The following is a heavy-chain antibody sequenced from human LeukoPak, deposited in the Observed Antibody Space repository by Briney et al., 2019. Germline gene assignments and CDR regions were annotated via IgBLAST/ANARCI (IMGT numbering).Heavy chain of an antibody. CDR3: ARGLRWLQSAVRLGY. V-gene: IGHV4-39*01. D-gene: IGHD5-24*01. CDR1: GGSIRSSSYY. J-gene: IGHJ4*02. Sequence: PSETLSLTCTVSGGSIRSSSYYWGWIRQPPGKGLEWIGTIYYVGSTYYNPSLKSRVTISVDTSKNQFSLKLSSVTAADTAVYYCARGLRWLQSAVRLGYWGQGTLVTVSS. CDR2: IYYVGST.